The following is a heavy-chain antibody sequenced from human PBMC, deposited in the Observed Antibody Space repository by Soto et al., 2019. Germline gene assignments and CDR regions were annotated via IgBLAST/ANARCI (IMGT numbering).Heavy chain of an antibody. D-gene: IGHD2-15*01. CDR1: GGSISSSNW. CDR3: AARRRSGGRNFDY. CDR2: IYHSGST. Sequence: QVQLQESGPGLVKPSGTLSLTCAVSGGSISSSNWWSWVRQPPGKGLEWIGEIYHSGSTNYNPSLRSRVTIQVDKSKNQSTLKLSSVTAADTAVYYCAARRRSGGRNFDYWGQGTLVTVSS. V-gene: IGHV4-4*02. J-gene: IGHJ4*02.